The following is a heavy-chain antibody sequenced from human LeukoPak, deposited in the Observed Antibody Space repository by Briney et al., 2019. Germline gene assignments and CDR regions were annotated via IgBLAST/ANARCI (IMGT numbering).Heavy chain of an antibody. D-gene: IGHD6-19*01. J-gene: IGHJ4*02. CDR1: RGSISRHTYY. CDR3: ARTNTLYSSRWYGY. V-gene: IGHV4-39*01. CDR2: IHYSGNT. Sequence: SETLSLTCTVSRGSISRHTYYCRSIRQPPGKGLEWIGNIHYSGNTYYNPPLKSRVTISVDTSKNQFSLKLKSVTATDTAMYYGARTNTLYSSRWYGYWGQGTLVTVSS.